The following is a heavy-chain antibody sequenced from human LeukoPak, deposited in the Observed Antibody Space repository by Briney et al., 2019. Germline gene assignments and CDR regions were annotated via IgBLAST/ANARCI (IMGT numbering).Heavy chain of an antibody. Sequence: PGGSLRLSCAASGFTFSTYGMHWVRQAPDKGLEWVAFIQNDEIDKFYADSVKGRFTVSRDNSKSTLYLQMNSLRAEDTAVYYCAKERKLLPFDCWGQGTLVTVSS. D-gene: IGHD4-23*01. V-gene: IGHV3-30*02. J-gene: IGHJ4*02. CDR1: GFTFSTYG. CDR2: IQNDEIDK. CDR3: AKERKLLPFDC.